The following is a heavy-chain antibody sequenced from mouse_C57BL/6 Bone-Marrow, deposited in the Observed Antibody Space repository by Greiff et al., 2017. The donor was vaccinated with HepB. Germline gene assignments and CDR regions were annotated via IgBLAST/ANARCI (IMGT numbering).Heavy chain of an antibody. V-gene: IGHV5-17*01. CDR3: ARAEGLYDGDYRGYYYAMDY. Sequence: EVQLVESGGGLVKPGGSLKLSCAASGFTFSDYGMHWVRQAPEKGLEWVAYISSGSSTIYYADTVKGRFTISRDNAKNTLFLQMTSLRSEDTAMYYCARAEGLYDGDYRGYYYAMDYWGQGTSGTVSS. CDR1: GFTFSDYG. CDR2: ISSGSSTI. J-gene: IGHJ4*01. D-gene: IGHD2-3*01.